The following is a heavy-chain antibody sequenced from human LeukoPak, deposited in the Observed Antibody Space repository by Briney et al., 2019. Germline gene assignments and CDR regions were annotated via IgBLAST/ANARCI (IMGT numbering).Heavy chain of an antibody. CDR2: INHSGST. V-gene: IGHV4-34*01. D-gene: IGHD3-22*01. J-gene: IGHJ5*02. CDR3: ARVGLRYYYDSSGYSHWFDP. CDR1: GGSFSGYY. Sequence: SETLSLTCAVYGGSFSGYYWSWIRQPPGKGLEWIGEINHSGSTNYNPSLKSRVTISVDTSKNQFSLTLSSVTAADTAVYYCARVGLRYYYDSSGYSHWFDPWGQGTLVTVSS.